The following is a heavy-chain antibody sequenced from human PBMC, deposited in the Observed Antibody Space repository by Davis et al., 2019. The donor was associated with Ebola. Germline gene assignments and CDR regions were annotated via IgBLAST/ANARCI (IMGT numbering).Heavy chain of an antibody. CDR2: IDPSDSYT. V-gene: IGHV5-10-1*01. CDR1: GYSFTSYW. CDR3: ARHDSDIVAMTYGMDV. D-gene: IGHD5-12*01. Sequence: GESLKISCKGSGYSFTSYWISWVRQMPGKGLEWMGRIDPSDSYTNYSPSFQGHVTISADKSISTAYLQWSSLKASDTAMYYCARHDSDIVAMTYGMDVWGQGTTVTVSS. J-gene: IGHJ6*02.